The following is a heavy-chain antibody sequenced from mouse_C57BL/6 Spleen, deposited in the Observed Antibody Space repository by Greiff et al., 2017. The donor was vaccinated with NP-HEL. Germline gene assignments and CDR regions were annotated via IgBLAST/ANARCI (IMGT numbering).Heavy chain of an antibody. CDR3: AKHLDYLYCAMDY. D-gene: IGHD1-1*01. V-gene: IGHV2-9*01. Sequence: VMLVESGPGLVAPSQSLSITCTVSGFSLTSYGVDWVRQPPGKGLEWLGLIWGGGSTNYNSALMSRLSISNNNSKSQVFLKMNSLQTDDTAMYYCAKHLDYLYCAMDYWGQGTSVTVSS. CDR2: IWGGGST. CDR1: GFSLTSYG. J-gene: IGHJ4*01.